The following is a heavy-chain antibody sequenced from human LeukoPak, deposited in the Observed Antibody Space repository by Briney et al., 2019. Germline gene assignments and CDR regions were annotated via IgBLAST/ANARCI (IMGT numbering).Heavy chain of an antibody. D-gene: IGHD3-3*01. CDR2: ISGSGGST. V-gene: IGHV3-23*01. CDR3: ARRGLRRDYYYMDV. Sequence: GGSLRLSCAASGFTFSSYAMSWVRQAPGKGLEWVSAISGSGGSTYYADSVKGRFTISRDNPKNTLYLQMNSLRAEDTAVYYCARRGLRRDYYYMDVWGKGTTVTVSS. CDR1: GFTFSSYA. J-gene: IGHJ6*03.